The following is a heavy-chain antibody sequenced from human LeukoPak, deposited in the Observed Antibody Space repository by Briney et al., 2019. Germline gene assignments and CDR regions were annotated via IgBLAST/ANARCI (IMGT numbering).Heavy chain of an antibody. J-gene: IGHJ6*03. V-gene: IGHV1-18*04. CDR1: GYTFTDSY. D-gene: IGHD3-3*01. CDR2: ISAYNGNT. Sequence: ASVKVSCKASGYTFTDSYMHWVRQAPGHGLEWMGWISAYNGNTNYAQKLQGRVTMTTDTSTSTAYMELRSLRSDDTAVYYCARRADDFWSGYYTEGYYYMDVWGKGTTATVSS. CDR3: ARRADDFWSGYYTEGYYYMDV.